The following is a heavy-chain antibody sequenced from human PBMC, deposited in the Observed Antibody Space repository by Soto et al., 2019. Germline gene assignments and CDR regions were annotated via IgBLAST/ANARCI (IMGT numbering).Heavy chain of an antibody. J-gene: IGHJ3*02. V-gene: IGHV1-18*04. CDR1: GYTFTSYG. D-gene: IGHD2-2*01. CDR3: ERLRCSSPSCYGFLDAFDI. Sequence: QVQLVQSGAEVKKPGASVKVSCKASGYTFTSYGISWVPQDPAQGLEWMGGISDYNGNTNHAQKLQGRVTMNTDTSPSKAYMELRRLRSHEQTVYACERLRCSSPSCYGFLDAFDIWGQGTMVTVSS. CDR2: ISDYNGNT.